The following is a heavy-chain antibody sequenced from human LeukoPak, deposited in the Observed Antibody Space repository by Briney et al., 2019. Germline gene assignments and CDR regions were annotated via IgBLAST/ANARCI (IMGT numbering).Heavy chain of an antibody. CDR1: GGSFSGYY. CDR2: INHSGST. J-gene: IGHJ5*02. CDR3: AREEEQLVLRFDP. Sequence: SETLSLTCAVYGGSFSGYYWSWIRQPPGKGLEWIGEINHSGSTNYNPSLKSRVTISVDTSKNQFSLKLSSVTAADTAVYYCAREEEQLVLRFDPWGQGTLVTVSS. D-gene: IGHD6-6*01. V-gene: IGHV4-34*01.